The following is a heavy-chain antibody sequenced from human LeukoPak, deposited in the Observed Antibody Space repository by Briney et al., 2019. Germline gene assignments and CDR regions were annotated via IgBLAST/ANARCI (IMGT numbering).Heavy chain of an antibody. J-gene: IGHJ6*02. CDR3: ARESEGVVVVPAATYGMDV. CDR2: IIPIFGTA. V-gene: IGHV1-69*01. CDR1: GGTFSSYA. Sequence: SVKVSCKASGGTFSSYAISWVRQAPGQGLEWMGGIIPIFGTANYAQKFQGRVTITADESTSTAYMELSSLRSEDTAVYYCARESEGVVVVPAATYGMDVWGQGTTVTVSS. D-gene: IGHD2-2*01.